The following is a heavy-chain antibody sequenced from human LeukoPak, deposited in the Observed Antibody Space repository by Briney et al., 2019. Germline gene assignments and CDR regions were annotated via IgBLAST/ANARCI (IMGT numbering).Heavy chain of an antibody. J-gene: IGHJ4*02. V-gene: IGHV3-9*01. D-gene: IGHD5-18*01. CDR2: ISWNSGSI. CDR3: AKDTRRGSGYSYGFFDY. CDR1: GFTFDDYA. Sequence: GRSLRLSCAASGFTFDDYAMHWVRQAPGKGLEWVSGISWNSGSISYADSVKGRFTISRDNAKNSLYLQMNSLRAEDTALYYCAKDTRRGSGYSYGFFDYWGQGTLVTVSS.